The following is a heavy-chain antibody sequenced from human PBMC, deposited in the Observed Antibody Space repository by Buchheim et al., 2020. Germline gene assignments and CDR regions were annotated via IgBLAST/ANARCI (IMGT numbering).Heavy chain of an antibody. CDR1: GYSFTSYW. V-gene: IGHV5-10-1*01. CDR3: ARLRIAAADINYYGMDV. CDR2: IDPSDSYT. J-gene: IGHJ6*02. D-gene: IGHD6-13*01. Sequence: EVQLVQSGAEVKKPGESLRISCKGSGYSFTSYWISWVRQMPGKGLEWMGRIDPSDSYTNYSPSSQGHVTISADKSISPAYLQWSSLKASDTAMYYCARLRIAAADINYYGMDVWGQGTT.